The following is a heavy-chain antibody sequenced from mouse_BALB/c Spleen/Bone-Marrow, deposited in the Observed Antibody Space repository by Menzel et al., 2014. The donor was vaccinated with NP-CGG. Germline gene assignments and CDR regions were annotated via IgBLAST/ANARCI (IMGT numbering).Heavy chain of an antibody. CDR1: GYTFINYY. CDR3: TRARPGGFAY. Sequence: SGAELVKPGASVKLSCKASGYTFINYYMYWVKQRPGQGLEWIGEINPSNGGPNFNEKFKSKATLTVDKSSSTAYMQLSSLTSEDSAVYYCTRARPGGFAYWGQGTLVTVSA. J-gene: IGHJ3*01. V-gene: IGHV1S81*02. D-gene: IGHD4-1*01. CDR2: INPSNGGP.